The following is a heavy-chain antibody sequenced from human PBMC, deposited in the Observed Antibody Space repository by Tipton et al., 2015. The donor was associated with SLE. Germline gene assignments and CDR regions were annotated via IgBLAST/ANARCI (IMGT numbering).Heavy chain of an antibody. D-gene: IGHD1-1*01. J-gene: IGHJ4*02. CDR1: GGSIRGYY. Sequence: TLSLTCTVSGGSIRGYYWSWIRQPARKGLEWVGRIFGTGGTDYNPSLKSRVTMSVDTSKNELSLKLTSVTAADTAVYYCAKTELIGNTNSWGQGTLVTVSS. CDR3: AKTELIGNTNS. CDR2: IFGTGGT. V-gene: IGHV4-4*07.